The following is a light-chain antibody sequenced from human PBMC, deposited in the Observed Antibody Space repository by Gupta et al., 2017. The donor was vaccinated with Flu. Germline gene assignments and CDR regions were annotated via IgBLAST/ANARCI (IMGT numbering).Light chain of an antibody. V-gene: IGKV1-6*01. CDR3: QQDYNYPLT. CDR2: GAS. Sequence: AVKLTLSPSCLSASVRDRVTITCRASHGIGNDLGWYQPKPGKAPKLLIYGASTLQSVVPSRFSGSGSGTDFSLTISSLQPEDFATYYCQQDYNYPLTFGGGTKVEIK. CDR1: HGIGND. J-gene: IGKJ4*01.